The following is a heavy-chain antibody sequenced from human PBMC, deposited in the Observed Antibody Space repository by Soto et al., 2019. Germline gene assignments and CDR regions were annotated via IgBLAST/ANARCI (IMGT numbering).Heavy chain of an antibody. J-gene: IGHJ4*02. V-gene: IGHV4-34*01. D-gene: IGHD2-2*01. CDR3: ARGGPDIVVVPAAMSGRYFDY. CDR2: INHSGST. Sequence: SETLSLTCAVYGGSFSGYYWSWIRQPPGKGLEWIGEINHSGSTNYNPSLKSRVTISVDTSKNQFSLKLSSVTAADTAVYYCARGGPDIVVVPAAMSGRYFDYWGQGTLVTVSS. CDR1: GGSFSGYY.